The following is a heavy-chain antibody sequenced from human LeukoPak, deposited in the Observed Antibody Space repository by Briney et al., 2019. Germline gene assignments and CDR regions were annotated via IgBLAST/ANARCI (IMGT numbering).Heavy chain of an antibody. V-gene: IGHV1-8*01. CDR1: GYTFTSYD. CDR2: MNPNSGNT. J-gene: IGHJ4*02. Sequence: ASVKVSCKASGYTFTSYDINWVRQATGQGLGWMGWMNPNSGNTGYAQKFQGRVTMTRDTSISTAYMELSSLRSEDTAVYYCATKRDSDYGGNPVDYWGQGTLVTVSS. CDR3: ATKRDSDYGGNPVDY. D-gene: IGHD4-23*01.